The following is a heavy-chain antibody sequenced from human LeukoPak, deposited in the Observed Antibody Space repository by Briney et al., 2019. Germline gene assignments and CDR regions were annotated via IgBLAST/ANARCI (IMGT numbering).Heavy chain of an antibody. V-gene: IGHV5-51*03. CDR2: IYPGDSDT. J-gene: IGHJ6*02. D-gene: IGHD3-3*01. CDR3: ARTWGPVGITIFGVVEYGMDV. Sequence: KPGESLKISCKGSGYSFTSYWIGWVRQMPGKGLEWMGIIYPGDSDTRYSPSFQGQVTISADKSISTAYLQWSSLKASDTAMYYCARTWGPVGITIFGVVEYGMDVWGQGTTVTVSS. CDR1: GYSFTSYW.